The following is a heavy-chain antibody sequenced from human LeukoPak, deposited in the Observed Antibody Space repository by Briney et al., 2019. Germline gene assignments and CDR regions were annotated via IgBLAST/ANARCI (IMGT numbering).Heavy chain of an antibody. CDR1: GFTFSSYE. CDR3: ARDGAPNYDFWSGYYRVYYYYYGMDV. D-gene: IGHD3-3*01. V-gene: IGHV3-48*03. Sequence: PGGSLRLSCAASGFTFSSYEMNWVRQAPGKGLEWVSYISSSGSSIYYADSVEGRFTISRDNAKNSLYLQMNSLRAEDTAVYYCARDGAPNYDFWSGYYRVYYYYYGMDVWGQGTTVTVSS. CDR2: ISSSGSSI. J-gene: IGHJ6*02.